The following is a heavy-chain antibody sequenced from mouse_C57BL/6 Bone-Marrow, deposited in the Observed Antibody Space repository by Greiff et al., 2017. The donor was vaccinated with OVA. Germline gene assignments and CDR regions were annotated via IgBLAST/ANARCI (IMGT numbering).Heavy chain of an antibody. D-gene: IGHD1-1*01. V-gene: IGHV14-4*01. CDR3: TTYYVSSYAWFAY. Sequence: EVQLQQSGAELVRPGASVKLSCTASGFNIKDDYMHWVKQRPEQGLEWIGWIDPENGDTEYASKFQGKATITADTSSNTAYLQLSRRTSADTAVYYCTTYYVSSYAWFAYWGQGTLVTVSA. J-gene: IGHJ3*01. CDR1: GFNIKDDY. CDR2: IDPENGDT.